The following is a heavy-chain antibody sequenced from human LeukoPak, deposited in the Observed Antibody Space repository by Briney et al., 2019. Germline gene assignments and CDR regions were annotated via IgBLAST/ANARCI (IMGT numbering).Heavy chain of an antibody. J-gene: IGHJ4*02. CDR2: ISASSGNR. D-gene: IGHD2-15*01. CDR1: GYTFTNYH. V-gene: IGHV1-18*04. CDR3: ARSSQEEAIVRPSDY. Sequence: ASVKVSCKASGYTFTNYHINWERQAPGQGLEWMGWISASSGNRNYAQKLQGRVTMTTDTSTTTAYMELRNLRSDDTAVYYCARSSQEEAIVRPSDYWGQGTLVTVSS.